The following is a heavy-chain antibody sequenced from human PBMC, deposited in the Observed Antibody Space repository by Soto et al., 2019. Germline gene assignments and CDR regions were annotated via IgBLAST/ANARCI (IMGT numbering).Heavy chain of an antibody. D-gene: IGHD2-15*01. J-gene: IGHJ5*02. Sequence: EVQLVESGGGLVQPGGSLGLSCAASGFTFSSYSMNWVRQAPGKGLEWVSYISSSSSTIYYADSVKGRFTISRDNAKNSLYLQMNSLRADDTAVYYCAREALLNWFDPWGQGTLVTVSS. CDR2: ISSSSSTI. CDR1: GFTFSSYS. V-gene: IGHV3-48*01. CDR3: AREALLNWFDP.